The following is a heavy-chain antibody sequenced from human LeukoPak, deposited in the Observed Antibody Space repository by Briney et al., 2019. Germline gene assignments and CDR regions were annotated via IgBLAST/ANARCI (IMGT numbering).Heavy chain of an antibody. J-gene: IGHJ4*02. CDR2: ISGSGGST. D-gene: IGHD3-22*01. Sequence: AGGSLRLSCAASGFTFSSYWMHWVRQTPGKGLEWVSAISGSGGSTYYADSVKGRFTISRDNSKNTLYLQMNSLRAEDTAVYYCANYPHYYDSSGYYRYWGQGTLVTVSS. V-gene: IGHV3-23*01. CDR1: GFTFSSYW. CDR3: ANYPHYYDSSGYYRY.